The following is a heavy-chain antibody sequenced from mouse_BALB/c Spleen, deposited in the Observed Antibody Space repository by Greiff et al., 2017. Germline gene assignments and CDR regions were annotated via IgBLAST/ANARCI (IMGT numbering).Heavy chain of an antibody. CDR2: IWAGGST. Sequence: VMLVESGPGLVAPSPSLSITCTVSGFSLTSYGVHWVRQPPGKGLEWLGVIWAGGSTNYNSALMSRLSISTDNSKNQVFLNMNSQQTDDKAMYYCAGVLRRDAMDYWGQGTSVTVSS. V-gene: IGHV2-9*02. J-gene: IGHJ4*01. CDR1: GFSLTSYG. CDR3: AGVLRRDAMDY.